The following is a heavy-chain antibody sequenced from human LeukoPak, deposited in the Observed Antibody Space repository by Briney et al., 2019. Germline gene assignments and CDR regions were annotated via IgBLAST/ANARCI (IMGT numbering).Heavy chain of an antibody. CDR1: GGFITAYY. Sequence: SETLSLTCTVSGGFITAYYWSWIRQPPGKGLEWIGYVYYSGSTEYNPSLKSRVTISVDTSKNQFSLKLSSVTAADTAVYYCAREGLMVRGVTTLDYWGQGTLVTVSS. V-gene: IGHV4-59*12. J-gene: IGHJ4*02. CDR2: VYYSGST. D-gene: IGHD3-10*01. CDR3: AREGLMVRGVTTLDY.